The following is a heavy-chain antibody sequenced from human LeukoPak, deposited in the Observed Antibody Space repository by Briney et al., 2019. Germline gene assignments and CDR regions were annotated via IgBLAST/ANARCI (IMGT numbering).Heavy chain of an antibody. CDR3: ARLDSRYPDP. V-gene: IGHV5-51*01. Sequence: NPVESLKISCKGSGYSFTTYWIAWVRQMSGKGLEWMWMIYPGDSETRYRPSFQGQVTISAEKSISTAYLQWSSLKASDSAMYYCARLDSRYPDPWGQGTLVTVSS. D-gene: IGHD2-2*02. CDR2: IYPGDSET. CDR1: GYSFTTYW. J-gene: IGHJ5*02.